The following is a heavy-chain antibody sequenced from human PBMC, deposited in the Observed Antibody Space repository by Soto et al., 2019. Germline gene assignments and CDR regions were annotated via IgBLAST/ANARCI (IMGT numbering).Heavy chain of an antibody. Sequence: QLHLQESGPRLLKPSETLSLTCTVSGVSITSTTHYWAWIRQPPGKMLEWIGSVYYTGTTYSAASLTSRLIMSVDTSKNQFSLIVNSVTAADTALYYCARLSYCFTDGCIFDSWGQGILVTVSS. CDR1: GVSITSTTHY. V-gene: IGHV4-39*01. CDR3: ARLSYCFTDGCIFDS. J-gene: IGHJ4*02. D-gene: IGHD2-8*02. CDR2: VYYTGTT.